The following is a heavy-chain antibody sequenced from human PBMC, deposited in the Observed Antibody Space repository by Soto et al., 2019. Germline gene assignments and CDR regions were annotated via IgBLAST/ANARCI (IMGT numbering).Heavy chain of an antibody. Sequence: PGGSLRLSCTSSTVTINVHGIQLVRQAPGKGLEWVAFISNDGRAQYYADSVKGRFTISRDYSKNTVDLQMNSLRNEETAVYYCARDIWSGDYKWFESWGPGTLVTVSS. CDR2: ISNDGRAQ. D-gene: IGHD3-3*01. V-gene: IGHV3-30*03. CDR1: TVTINVHG. J-gene: IGHJ5*01. CDR3: ARDIWSGDYKWFES.